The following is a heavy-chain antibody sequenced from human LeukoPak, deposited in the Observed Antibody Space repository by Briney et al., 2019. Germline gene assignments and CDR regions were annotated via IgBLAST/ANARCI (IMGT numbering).Heavy chain of an antibody. CDR2: IYYSGST. Sequence: SETLSLTCTVSGGSISSSSYYWGWIRQPPGKGLEWIGSIYYSGSTYYNPSLKSRVTISVDTSKNQFSLKLSSVTAADTAVYYCARGQWELTLPYNWFDPWGQRTPVTVSS. J-gene: IGHJ5*02. V-gene: IGHV4-39*07. CDR1: GGSISSSSYY. D-gene: IGHD1-26*01. CDR3: ARGQWELTLPYNWFDP.